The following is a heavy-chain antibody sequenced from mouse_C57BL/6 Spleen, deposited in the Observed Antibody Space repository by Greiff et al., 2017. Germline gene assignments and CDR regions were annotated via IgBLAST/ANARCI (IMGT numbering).Heavy chain of an antibody. J-gene: IGHJ2*01. CDR3: AIGYGSSYFDY. D-gene: IGHD1-1*01. CDR1: GYSFTDYN. Sequence: EVKLVESGPELVKPGASVKISCKASGYSFTDYNMNWVKQSNGKSLEWIGVINPNYGTTSYNQKFKGKATLTVDQSSSTAYMQLNSLTSEDSAVYYCAIGYGSSYFDYWGQGTTLTVSS. V-gene: IGHV1-39*01. CDR2: INPNYGTT.